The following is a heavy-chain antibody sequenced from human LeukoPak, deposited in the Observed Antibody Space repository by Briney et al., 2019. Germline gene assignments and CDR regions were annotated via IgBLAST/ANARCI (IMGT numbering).Heavy chain of an antibody. CDR1: GFTFSSYW. Sequence: PGGSLRLSCAASGFTFSSYWMSWVRQAPGKGLEWVANIKQDGSEKCYVDSVKGRFTISRDNAKNSLYLQMNSLRAEDTAVYYCARGVTYYGGDWFDPWGQGTLVTVSS. CDR3: ARGVTYYGGDWFDP. D-gene: IGHD4-23*01. CDR2: IKQDGSEK. J-gene: IGHJ5*02. V-gene: IGHV3-7*01.